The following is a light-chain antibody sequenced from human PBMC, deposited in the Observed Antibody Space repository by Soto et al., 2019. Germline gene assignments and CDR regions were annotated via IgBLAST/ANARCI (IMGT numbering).Light chain of an antibody. J-gene: IGKJ1*01. CDR2: DAS. Sequence: DIQMTQSPSTLYASVGDRVSITCRASQRVDRYLAWYQQKPGKAPQLLIYDASRLESGVPSRFSGSGSGTEFTLTISSLQPYDFTTFYCQQYKDYTWTFGQGTKVEV. CDR1: QRVDRY. CDR3: QQYKDYTWT. V-gene: IGKV1-5*01.